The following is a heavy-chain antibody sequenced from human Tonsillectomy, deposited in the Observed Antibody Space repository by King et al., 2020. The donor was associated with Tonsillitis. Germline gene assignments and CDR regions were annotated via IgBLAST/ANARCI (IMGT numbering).Heavy chain of an antibody. V-gene: IGHV4-61*02. Sequence: VQLQESGPGLVKPSQTLSLTCTVSGDSISSGSYYWSWIRQPAGKGLEWIGRIYTSGSTSYNPSLKSRVTISVDTSKNQFSQMLSSVTAADTAVYYCAGTDCGGDCYPQRGLDYWGQGTLVTVSS. J-gene: IGHJ4*02. CDR1: GDSISSGSYY. CDR3: AGTDCGGDCYPQRGLDY. D-gene: IGHD2-21*02. CDR2: IYTSGST.